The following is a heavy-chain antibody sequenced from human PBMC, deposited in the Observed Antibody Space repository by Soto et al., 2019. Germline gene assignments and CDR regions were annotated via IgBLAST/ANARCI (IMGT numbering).Heavy chain of an antibody. Sequence: EVHLVESGGGLVKPGGSLRLTCAASGFIFSDYTMNWVRQAPGKGLEWVSSISRGSDYIFYADTVKGRFTISRDNARNSRYLQMTSLRAEDTAVYYCAKDSGCVNNACAYDPWGQGTLVTVSS. CDR3: AKDSGCVNNACAYDP. J-gene: IGHJ5*02. CDR1: GFIFSDYT. D-gene: IGHD1-20*01. V-gene: IGHV3-21*01. CDR2: ISRGSDYI.